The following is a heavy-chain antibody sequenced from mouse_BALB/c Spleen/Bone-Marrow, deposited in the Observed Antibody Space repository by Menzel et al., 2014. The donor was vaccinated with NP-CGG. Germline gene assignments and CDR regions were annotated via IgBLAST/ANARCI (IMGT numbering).Heavy chain of an antibody. J-gene: IGHJ4*01. CDR2: ISSGGGNT. CDR1: GFTFSSYT. D-gene: IGHD1-1*01. Sequence: RVESGGGLVKPGGSLKLSCAASGFTFSSYTMSWVRQTPEKRLEWVATISSGGGNTYYPDSVKGRFTISRDNAKNNLYLQMSSLRSEDTALYYCARYPSYYYGYAMDYWGQGTSVTVSS. CDR3: ARYPSYYYGYAMDY. V-gene: IGHV5-9*03.